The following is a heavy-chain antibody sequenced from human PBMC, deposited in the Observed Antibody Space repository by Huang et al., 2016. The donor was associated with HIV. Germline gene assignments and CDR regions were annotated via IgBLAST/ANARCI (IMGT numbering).Heavy chain of an antibody. J-gene: IGHJ4*02. Sequence: EVQFVESGGGLVKQGRSLRLSCTASGFNFGNYGMSWFRQAPGKGLEWVRFIRSKDYSETTEYAASVKGRFTISRDDSKSIAYLQMKSLKPEDTAVYYCTRDSVYPNYYDGSGFYFDYWGQGTLVTVSS. CDR2: IRSKDYSETT. CDR3: TRDSVYPNYYDGSGFYFDY. D-gene: IGHD3-22*01. CDR1: GFNFGNYG. V-gene: IGHV3-49*05.